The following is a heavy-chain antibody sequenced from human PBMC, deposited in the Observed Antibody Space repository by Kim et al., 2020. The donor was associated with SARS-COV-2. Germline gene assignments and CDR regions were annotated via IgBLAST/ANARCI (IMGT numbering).Heavy chain of an antibody. V-gene: IGHV3-30*07. J-gene: IGHJ5*02. CDR3: AREGGSSGNAGCFDA. Sequence: SGKGRFTASRDDSKNTLYPQLDSLKMEDTAVYYCAREGGSSGNAGCFDAWGQGTLVTVSS. D-gene: IGHD6-19*01.